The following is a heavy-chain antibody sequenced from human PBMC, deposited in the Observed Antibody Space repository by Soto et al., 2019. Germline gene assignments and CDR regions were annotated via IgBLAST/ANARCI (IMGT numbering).Heavy chain of an antibody. J-gene: IGHJ4*02. CDR2: IKEDGSDK. Sequence: EVQLVESGGGLVQPGGSLRLSCAASGFTFSTYWMTWVRQAPGKGLEWVANIKEDGSDKNYVDSVKGRFTISRDNAKNSLDLQMNSLGVEDTALVYWARGGAEADYWGQGTLVIVSS. CDR3: ARGGAEADY. V-gene: IGHV3-7*04. D-gene: IGHD3-10*01. CDR1: GFTFSTYW.